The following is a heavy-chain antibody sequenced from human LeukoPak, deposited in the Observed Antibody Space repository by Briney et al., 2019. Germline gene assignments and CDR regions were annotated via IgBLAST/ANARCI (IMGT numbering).Heavy chain of an antibody. J-gene: IGHJ6*03. V-gene: IGHV1-18*01. D-gene: IGHD3-10*01. CDR1: GYTFTSYG. CDR3: ARAPIQWFGELPHYMDV. Sequence: GASVKVSCKASGYTFTSYGISWVRQAPGQGLEWMGWISAYNGNTNYAQKLQGRVTMTTDTSTSTAYMELRSLRSDDTAVYYCARAPIQWFGELPHYMDVWGKGTTVTISS. CDR2: ISAYNGNT.